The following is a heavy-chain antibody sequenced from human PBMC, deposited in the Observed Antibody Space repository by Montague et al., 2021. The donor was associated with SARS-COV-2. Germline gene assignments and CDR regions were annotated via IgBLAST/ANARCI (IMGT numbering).Heavy chain of an antibody. CDR2: IYTSGST. V-gene: IGHV4-61*02. D-gene: IGHD3-9*01. Sequence: TLSLTCTVSGGSISTGSYYWSWIRQPAGKGLEWIGRIYTSGSTNYNPSLKSRVTISVDTSKNQFSLKLSSVTAADTAVYYCARGPHYDILTSYYNDGMDVWGQGTTVTVSS. CDR3: ARGPHYDILTSYYNDGMDV. CDR1: GGSISTGSYY. J-gene: IGHJ6*02.